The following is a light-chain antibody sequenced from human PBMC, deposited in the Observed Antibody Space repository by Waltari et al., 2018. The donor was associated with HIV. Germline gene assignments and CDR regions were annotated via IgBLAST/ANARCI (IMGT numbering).Light chain of an antibody. CDR3: QSYDSSLRASV. Sequence: QSALTQPPSVSGAPGQRVTISCTGHRSNIGAGFFVPWYQHLPGTAPKLLVYSDITRPSGVPDRFSGSKSGTSASLVITGLQAEDEADYYCQSYDSSLRASVFGGGTKLTVL. CDR2: SDI. V-gene: IGLV1-40*01. CDR1: RSNIGAGFF. J-gene: IGLJ2*01.